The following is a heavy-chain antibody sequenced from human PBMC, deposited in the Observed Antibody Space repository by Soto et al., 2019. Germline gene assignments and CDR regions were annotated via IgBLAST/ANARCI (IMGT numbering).Heavy chain of an antibody. CDR3: AHSTNGISFHSSGDFDY. D-gene: IGHD3-22*01. J-gene: IGHJ4*02. CDR2: IYWDDDK. Sequence: QITLQESGPPLVKPTQTLTLTCTISGFSLTTTGVGVGWIRQPPGKALEWLATIYWDDDKRYSPSLKYRLTITKDTSKNQVVLTMTNMDPVDTGTYYCAHSTNGISFHSSGDFDYWGQGTLVTVSS. V-gene: IGHV2-5*02. CDR1: GFSLTTTGVG.